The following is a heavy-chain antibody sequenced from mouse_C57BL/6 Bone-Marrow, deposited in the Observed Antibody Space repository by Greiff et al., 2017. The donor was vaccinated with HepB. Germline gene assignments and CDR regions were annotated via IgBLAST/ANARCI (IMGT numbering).Heavy chain of an antibody. CDR3: TTTAQDYDMDY. V-gene: IGHV14-4*01. J-gene: IGHJ4*01. D-gene: IGHD3-2*02. Sequence: EVQLQQSGAELVRPGASVKLSCTASGFNIKDDYMHWVKQRPEQGLEWIGWIDPENGDTEYASKFQGKATITADTSSNTAYLQLSSLTSEDTAVYYCTTTAQDYDMDYWGQGTSVTVSS. CDR2: IDPENGDT. CDR1: GFNIKDDY.